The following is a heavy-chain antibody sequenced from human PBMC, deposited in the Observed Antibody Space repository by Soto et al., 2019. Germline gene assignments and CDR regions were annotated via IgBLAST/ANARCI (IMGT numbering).Heavy chain of an antibody. CDR2: INHSGST. D-gene: IGHD2-8*02. J-gene: IGHJ4*02. V-gene: IGHV4-34*01. CDR3: ARGQSSLLLDC. CDR1: GGSFSGYY. Sequence: SETLSLTCAVYGGSFSGYYWSWIRQPPGKGLEWIGEINHSGSTNYNPSLKSRVTISVDTSKDQFSLKLSSVTAADTAVYYCARGQSSLLLDCWGQGVLVTVSS.